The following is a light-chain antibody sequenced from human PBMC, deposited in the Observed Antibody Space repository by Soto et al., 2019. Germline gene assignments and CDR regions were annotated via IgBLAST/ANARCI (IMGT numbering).Light chain of an antibody. J-gene: IGKJ4*01. CDR1: QSVSSH. CDR2: DAS. Sequence: EIVLTQSPATLSLSPGERAALSCRASQSVSSHLAWYQQKPGQAPRLLIYDASNRATGIPARFSGSGSGTDFPLIISSLEPEDLAVYYCQQRSNWPLTFGGGTKVEIK. CDR3: QQRSNWPLT. V-gene: IGKV3-11*01.